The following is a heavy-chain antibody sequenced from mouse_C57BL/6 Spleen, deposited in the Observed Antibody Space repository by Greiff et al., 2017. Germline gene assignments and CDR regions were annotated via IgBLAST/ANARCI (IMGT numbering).Heavy chain of an antibody. D-gene: IGHD1-1*01. Sequence: LVESDAELVKPGASVKISCKVSGYTFTDHTIHWMKQRPEQGLEWIGYIYPRDGSTKYNEKFKGKATLTADKSSSTAYMQLNSLTSEDSAVYFCAGPYYYGSSFSYWYFDVWGTGTTVTVSS. CDR2: IYPRDGST. CDR3: AGPYYYGSSFSYWYFDV. V-gene: IGHV1-78*01. CDR1: GYTFTDHT. J-gene: IGHJ1*03.